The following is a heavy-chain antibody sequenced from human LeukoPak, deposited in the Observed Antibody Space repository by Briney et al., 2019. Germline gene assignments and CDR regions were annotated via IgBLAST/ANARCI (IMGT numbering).Heavy chain of an antibody. Sequence: GGSLRLSCAGSGFTFSRYGMHWVRQAPGKGLEWVAVIASDGRDKKYADSVKGRFTISRENSKNTLYPQMNSLRAEDTAVYYCAKDGQIAAAAYYFDYWGQGTLVTVSS. CDR2: IASDGRDK. CDR3: AKDGQIAAAAYYFDY. D-gene: IGHD6-13*01. CDR1: GFTFSRYG. V-gene: IGHV3-30*18. J-gene: IGHJ4*02.